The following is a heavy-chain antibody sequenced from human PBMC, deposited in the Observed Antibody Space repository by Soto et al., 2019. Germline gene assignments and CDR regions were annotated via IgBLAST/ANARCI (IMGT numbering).Heavy chain of an antibody. J-gene: IGHJ3*02. D-gene: IGHD6-19*01. CDR1: GGTFSSYA. Sequence: GASVKVSCKASGGTFSSYAISRVRQATGQGLEWMGWMNPNSGNTGYAQKFQGRVTMTRNTSISTAYMELSSLRSEDTAVYYCAGDPFLQVADPGAFDIWGQGTMVTVSS. V-gene: IGHV1-8*02. CDR3: AGDPFLQVADPGAFDI. CDR2: MNPNSGNT.